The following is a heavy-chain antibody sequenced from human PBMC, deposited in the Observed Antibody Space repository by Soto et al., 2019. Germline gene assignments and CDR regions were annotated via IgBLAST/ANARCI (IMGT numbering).Heavy chain of an antibody. CDR1: GFTFSSTG. V-gene: IGHV3-30*18. CDR3: AKDWGSSSWFNWFDP. J-gene: IGHJ5*02. Sequence: QVQLVESGGGVVQPGRSLTLSCAASGFTFSSTGMHWVRQAPGKGLEWVAMISHHGSSKYYADSVKGRFTISRDISKNTLFLEMNSLRAEDTAVYYCAKDWGSSSWFNWFDPWGQGTLVTVSS. D-gene: IGHD6-13*01. CDR2: ISHHGSSK.